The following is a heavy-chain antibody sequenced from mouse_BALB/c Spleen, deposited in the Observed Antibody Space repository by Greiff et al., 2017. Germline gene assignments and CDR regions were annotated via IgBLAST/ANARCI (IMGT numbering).Heavy chain of an antibody. CDR1: GFTFSSYT. CDR3: TRDRATTAGAWFAY. D-gene: IGHD1-2*01. CDR2: ISSGGSYT. V-gene: IGHV5-6-4*01. J-gene: IGHJ3*01. Sequence: DVKLVESGGGLVKPGGSLKLSCAASGFTFSSYTMSWVRQTPEKRLEWVATISSGGSYTYYPDSVKGRFTISRDNAKNTLYLQMSTLKSEDTAMYYCTRDRATTAGAWFAYWGEGTLVTVAA.